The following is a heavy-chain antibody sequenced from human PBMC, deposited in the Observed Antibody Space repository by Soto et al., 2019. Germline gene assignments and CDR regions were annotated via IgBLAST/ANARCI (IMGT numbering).Heavy chain of an antibody. D-gene: IGHD6-6*01. V-gene: IGHV3-33*01. Sequence: GGSLRLSCAAPGFTFSSYGMHWVRQAPGEGLEWVAVIWSDGNNKYYADSVKGRFTISRDNSKNTLYLQMNSLRAEDTAVYYCARDLGSDNLPLDYWGQGTLVTVSS. CDR3: ARDLGSDNLPLDY. CDR2: IWSDGNNK. J-gene: IGHJ4*02. CDR1: GFTFSSYG.